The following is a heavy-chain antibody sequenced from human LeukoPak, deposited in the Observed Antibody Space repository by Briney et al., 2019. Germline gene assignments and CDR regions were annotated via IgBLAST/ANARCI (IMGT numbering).Heavy chain of an antibody. D-gene: IGHD3-3*01. J-gene: IGHJ4*02. CDR2: IKHDGSEK. Sequence: GGSLRLSCAASRFTLSTYWMSWVRQAPGKGLEWVASIKHDGSEKYYVDSVRGRFTISRDNTMNSLYLQMSSLRAEDTAVYYCATDRGWRTSGYYLYYFEYWGQGTLVTYSS. V-gene: IGHV3-7*01. CDR3: ATDRGWRTSGYYLYYFEY. CDR1: RFTLSTYW.